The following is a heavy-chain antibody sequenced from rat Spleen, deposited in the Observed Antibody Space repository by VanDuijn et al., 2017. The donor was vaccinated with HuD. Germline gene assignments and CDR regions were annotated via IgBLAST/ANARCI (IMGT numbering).Heavy chain of an antibody. D-gene: IGHD1-6*01. CDR3: TRDRILRSTGFDY. Sequence: EVQLVETGGGLVQPGRSLKLSCVASGFTFSAYWMYWVRQAPGKGLEWISSISPDGSSTYYRDSVKGRFSISRDNAKSSLYLQMDSLRSEDTATYYCTRDRILRSTGFDYWGQGVMVTVSS. CDR1: GFTFSAYW. J-gene: IGHJ2*01. V-gene: IGHV5-58*01. CDR2: ISPDGSST.